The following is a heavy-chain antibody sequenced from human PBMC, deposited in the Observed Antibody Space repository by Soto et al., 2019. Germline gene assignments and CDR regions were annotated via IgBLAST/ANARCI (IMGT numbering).Heavy chain of an antibody. Sequence: QVQLQESGPGLVKPSQTLSLTCTVSAGSIRSGDYYWTWIRQPPGKGLEWIGYIDHSGSAYYNPSLKSRATISIDTSNNQFSLKMISVTAADTAVYYCAGELGTFYFDHWGQGTLVTVSS. V-gene: IGHV4-30-4*01. J-gene: IGHJ4*02. D-gene: IGHD7-27*01. CDR2: IDHSGSA. CDR1: AGSIRSGDYY. CDR3: AGELGTFYFDH.